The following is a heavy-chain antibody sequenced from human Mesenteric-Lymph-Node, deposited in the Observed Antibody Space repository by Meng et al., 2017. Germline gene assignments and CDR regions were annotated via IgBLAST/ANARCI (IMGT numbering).Heavy chain of an antibody. V-gene: IGHV3-13*01. CDR3: ARGAHYYGMDV. CDR1: GFTFSSYD. J-gene: IGHJ6*02. Sequence: GGSLRLSCAASGFTFSSYDMHWVRQATGKGLEWVSAIGTAGDTYYPGSVKGRFTISRENAKNSLYLQMNSLRAGDTAVYYCARGAHYYGMDVWGQGTTVTVSS. CDR2: IGTAGDT.